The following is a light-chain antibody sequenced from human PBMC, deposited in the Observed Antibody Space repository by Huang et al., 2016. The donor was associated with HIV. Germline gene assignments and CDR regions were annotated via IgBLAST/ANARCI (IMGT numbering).Light chain of an antibody. CDR2: GAS. CDR1: QSVSSN. V-gene: IGKV3-15*01. J-gene: IGKJ1*01. CDR3: QQYNNWPPWT. Sequence: EIVMTQSPATLSVSPGERATLSCRASQSVSSNLAWYQQKPGQDPRLLIYGASTRATVIPARFSGSGSGTEFTLTISSLQSEDFAVYYCQQYNNWPPWTFGQGTKVEIK.